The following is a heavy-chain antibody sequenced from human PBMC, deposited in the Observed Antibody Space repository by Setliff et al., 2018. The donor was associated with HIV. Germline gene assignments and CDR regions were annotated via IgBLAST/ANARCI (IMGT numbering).Heavy chain of an antibody. CDR3: AMVVGDSSGPPDNSFDY. Sequence: SVKVSCKASGGTFSSYAVSWVRQAPGQGLEWMGGITPIFGTSNYAQKFKGRVTMTEDTSTDTAYMEVSGLRSEDTAVYYCAMVVGDSSGPPDNSFDYWGQGTLVTVSS. V-gene: IGHV1-69*06. CDR1: GGTFSSYA. D-gene: IGHD6-19*01. J-gene: IGHJ4*02. CDR2: ITPIFGTS.